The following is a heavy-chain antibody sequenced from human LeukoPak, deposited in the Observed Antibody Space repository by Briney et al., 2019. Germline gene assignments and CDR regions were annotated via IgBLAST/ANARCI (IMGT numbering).Heavy chain of an antibody. J-gene: IGHJ4*02. V-gene: IGHV3-11*01. D-gene: IGHD3-22*01. CDR3: ARDVRDSSGYYVDY. CDR2: ISSSGSTI. CDR1: GFTFSDYY. Sequence: GGSLRLSCAASGFTFSDYYMSWIRQAPGKGLEWVSYISSSGSTIYYADSVKGRFTISRDNAKNSLYLQMNSLRAEDTAVYHCARDVRDSSGYYVDYWGQGTLVTVSS.